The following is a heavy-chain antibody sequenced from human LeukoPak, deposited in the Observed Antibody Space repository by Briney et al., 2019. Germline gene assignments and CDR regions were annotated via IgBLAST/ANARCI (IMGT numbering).Heavy chain of an antibody. Sequence: PSETLSLTCAVYGGSFSGYYWSWIRQPPGKGLEWIGEINHSGSTNYDPSPKSRVTISVDTSKNQFSLKLSSVTAADTAVYYCARGRLSSRYCSSTSCYRESYWGQGTLVTVSS. D-gene: IGHD2-2*01. CDR2: INHSGST. CDR1: GGSFSGYY. V-gene: IGHV4-34*01. CDR3: ARGRLSSRYCSSTSCYRESY. J-gene: IGHJ4*02.